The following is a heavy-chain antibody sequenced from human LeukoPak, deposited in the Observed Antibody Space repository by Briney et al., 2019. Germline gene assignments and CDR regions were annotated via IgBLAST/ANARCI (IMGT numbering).Heavy chain of an antibody. CDR1: GGSISSGSYY. Sequence: PSETLSLTCTVSGGSISSGSYYWSWIRQPAGKGLEWIGRIYTSGSTNYNPSLKSRVTISVDTSKNQFSLKLSSVTAADTAVYYCARGISYYDILTGYYGACYFDYWGQGTLVTVSS. J-gene: IGHJ4*02. V-gene: IGHV4-61*02. CDR2: IYTSGST. CDR3: ARGISYYDILTGYYGACYFDY. D-gene: IGHD3-9*01.